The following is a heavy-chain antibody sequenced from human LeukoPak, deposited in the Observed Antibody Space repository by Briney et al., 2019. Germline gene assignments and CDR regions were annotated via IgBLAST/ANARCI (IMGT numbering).Heavy chain of an antibody. Sequence: PGGSLRLSCAASAFTFSSYAMHWVRQAPGKGLEWVAVISYDGSNKYYADSVKGRFTISRDNSKNTLYLQMNSLRAEDTAVYYCARSLSLYSYGYYFDYWGQGTLVTVSS. CDR3: ARSLSLYSYGYYFDY. D-gene: IGHD5-18*01. CDR2: ISYDGSNK. J-gene: IGHJ4*02. CDR1: AFTFSSYA. V-gene: IGHV3-30*04.